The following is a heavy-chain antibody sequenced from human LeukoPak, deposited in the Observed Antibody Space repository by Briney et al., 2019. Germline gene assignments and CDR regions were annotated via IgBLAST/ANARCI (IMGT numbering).Heavy chain of an antibody. Sequence: PGGSLRLSCAVSGFTFEDYAMHWVRQAPGKGLEWVSGISWNSGSIDYVDSVRGRFTISRDNAKNSLYLQMNSLRAEDTALYYCVRGRPSDYWGQGTLVTVSS. D-gene: IGHD3-10*01. CDR3: VRGRPSDY. V-gene: IGHV3-9*01. J-gene: IGHJ4*02. CDR2: ISWNSGSI. CDR1: GFTFEDYA.